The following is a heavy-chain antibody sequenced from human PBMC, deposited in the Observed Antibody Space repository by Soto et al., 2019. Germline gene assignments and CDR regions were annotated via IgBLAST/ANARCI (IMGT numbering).Heavy chain of an antibody. D-gene: IGHD2-15*01. CDR3: SHVLGYCSSVTCYHSVDYMDV. CDR2: VYWGDDK. J-gene: IGHJ6*03. V-gene: IGHV2-5*02. CDR1: GFSLNTSAVG. Sequence: QITLKESGPTLVKPTQTLTLTCTFSGFSLNTSAVGVGWIRQPPGKALEWLALVYWGDDKLYSPSLKSKLTITKDNSKNQVVLTMTNMDPVDTATYFCSHVLGYCSSVTCYHSVDYMDVWGKGTTVTVSS.